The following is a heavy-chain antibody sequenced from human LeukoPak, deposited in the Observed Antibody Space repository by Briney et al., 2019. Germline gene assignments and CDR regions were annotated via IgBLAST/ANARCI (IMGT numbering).Heavy chain of an antibody. CDR1: GGSISSYY. V-gene: IGHV4-59*01. CDR2: IYYNGST. Sequence: SETLSLTCTVSGGSISSYYWSWIRQPPGKGLEWIGSIYYNGSTNYNPSLKSRVTISVDTTKSQFSLKLSSVTAADTAVYYCARGVVIAPQTFDYWGQGILVTVSS. J-gene: IGHJ4*02. D-gene: IGHD2-21*01. CDR3: ARGVVIAPQTFDY.